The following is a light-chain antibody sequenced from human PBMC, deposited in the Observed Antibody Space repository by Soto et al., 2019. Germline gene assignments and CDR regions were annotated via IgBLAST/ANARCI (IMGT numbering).Light chain of an antibody. Sequence: QAVVTQEPSLTVSPGGTVNLTCVSSTGAVTSGHYPYWFQQKPGQAPRTLIYDTSNKQSWTPARFSGSLLGGKAALTLSGAQPEDEAEYYCLLPDSGGWGFGGGTKLPVL. CDR3: LLPDSGGWG. CDR2: DTS. V-gene: IGLV7-46*01. CDR1: TGAVTSGHY. J-gene: IGLJ3*02.